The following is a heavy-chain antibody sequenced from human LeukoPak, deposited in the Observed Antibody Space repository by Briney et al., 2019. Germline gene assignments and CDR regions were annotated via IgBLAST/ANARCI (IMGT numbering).Heavy chain of an antibody. CDR3: AKEDCTSTSCYFDF. CDR1: GFTFSSYG. Sequence: QPGGSLRLSCAASGFTFSSYGMHWVRQAPGKGLEWVAFIRYDGSSKYHADSVKGRFTISRDNSKNTLFLQMNSLRADDTAVYYCAKEDCTSTSCYFDFWGQGTLVLVSS. V-gene: IGHV3-30*02. CDR2: IRYDGSSK. J-gene: IGHJ4*02. D-gene: IGHD2-2*01.